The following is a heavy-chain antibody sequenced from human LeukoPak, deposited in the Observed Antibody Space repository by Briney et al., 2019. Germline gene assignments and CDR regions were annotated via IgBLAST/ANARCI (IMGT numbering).Heavy chain of an antibody. CDR3: ARDGSSAVADY. CDR2: IYYSGST. Sequence: SETLSLTCTVSGYSISSGYYWGWIRQPPGMGLEWIGTIYYSGSTYYNPSLKSRVSISVDTSKTQFSLKLSSVTAADTAVYYCARDGSSAVADYWGQGTLVTVSS. CDR1: GYSISSGYY. J-gene: IGHJ4*02. V-gene: IGHV4-38-2*02. D-gene: IGHD6-19*01.